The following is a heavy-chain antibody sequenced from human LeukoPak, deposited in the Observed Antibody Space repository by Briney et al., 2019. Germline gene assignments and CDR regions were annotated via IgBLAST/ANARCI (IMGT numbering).Heavy chain of an antibody. CDR2: IYYSGGT. J-gene: IGHJ5*02. CDR3: ARAVDIVVVPAAIGWFDP. CDR1: GGSISSYY. D-gene: IGHD2-2*01. V-gene: IGHV4-59*01. Sequence: PSQTLSLTCTVAGGSISSYYWSWIRQPQGKGLEWVGYIYYSGGTNYNPSLKSRVTIPVDTSKNQFSRKLSPVTAADTAVYYCARAVDIVVVPAAIGWFDPWGQGTLVTVSS.